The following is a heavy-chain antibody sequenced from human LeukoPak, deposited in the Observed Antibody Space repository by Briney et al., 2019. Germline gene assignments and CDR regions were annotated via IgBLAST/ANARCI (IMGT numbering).Heavy chain of an antibody. J-gene: IGHJ5*02. V-gene: IGHV4-30-4*08. CDR2: IYYSGST. CDR1: GGSISSGDYY. D-gene: IGHD2-15*01. CDR3: ARIAMVAATQWFDP. Sequence: SETLSLTCTVSGGSISSGDYYWSWIRQPPGKGLEWIGYIYYSGSTYYNPSLKSRVTISVDTSKNQFSLKLSSVTAADTAVYYCARIAMVAATQWFDPWGQGTLVTVSS.